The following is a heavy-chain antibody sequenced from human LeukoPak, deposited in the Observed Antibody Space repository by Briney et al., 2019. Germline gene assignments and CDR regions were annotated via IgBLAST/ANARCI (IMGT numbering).Heavy chain of an antibody. CDR1: GFTFSSFS. Sequence: GGSLRLSCSASGFTFSSFSLHWVRQAPGKGLEYVSAISGNGDSTFYADSVKGRFTISRDNTKNTLSLQMSSLRAEDTAVYYCVEDLRGGTTGAFDYWGQGTLVTVSS. CDR3: VEDLRGGTTGAFDY. J-gene: IGHJ4*02. D-gene: IGHD1-7*01. V-gene: IGHV3-64D*09. CDR2: ISGNGDST.